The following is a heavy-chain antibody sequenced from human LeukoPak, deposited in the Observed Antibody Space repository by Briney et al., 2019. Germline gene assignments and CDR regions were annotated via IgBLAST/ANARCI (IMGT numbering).Heavy chain of an antibody. CDR2: TGFSDT. Sequence: GESLKISCQGSGYRFSNYWIGWVRQVPGKGLEWMGVTGFSDTRYNPSFRGQVTISADKSINTAYLQWSSLKASDTAIYYCARLLGTGTPFDYWGQGTLVTVSS. CDR3: ARLLGTGTPFDY. CDR1: GYRFSNYW. J-gene: IGHJ4*02. D-gene: IGHD3-16*01. V-gene: IGHV5-51*01.